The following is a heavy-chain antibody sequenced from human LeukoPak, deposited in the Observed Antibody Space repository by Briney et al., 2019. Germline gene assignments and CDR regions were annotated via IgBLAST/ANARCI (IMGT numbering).Heavy chain of an antibody. Sequence: EASVKVSCKASGYTFSSYAMSWVRQAPGKGLEWVSAISGSGGSTYYADSVKGRFTISRDNSKNTLYLQMNSLRAEDTAVYYCAKDGLLPLYYFDYWGQGTLVTVSS. J-gene: IGHJ4*02. CDR3: AKDGLLPLYYFDY. CDR2: ISGSGGST. D-gene: IGHD2-21*02. V-gene: IGHV3-23*01. CDR1: GYTFSSYA.